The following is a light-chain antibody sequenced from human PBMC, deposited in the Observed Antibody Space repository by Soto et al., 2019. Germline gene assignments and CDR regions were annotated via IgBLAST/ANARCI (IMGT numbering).Light chain of an antibody. V-gene: IGKV3-11*01. CDR1: QSIRSD. J-gene: IGKJ5*01. CDR2: DAS. Sequence: EIVLTQSSASLSLCPGEGATLXCRASQSIRSDLDWSQQRAGQAPRPLIYDASTRAPGVPDRFSCSGSATAFTRTISRLEPEDFAVYYGQQYGGSPVTFGQGTRLEIK. CDR3: QQYGGSPVT.